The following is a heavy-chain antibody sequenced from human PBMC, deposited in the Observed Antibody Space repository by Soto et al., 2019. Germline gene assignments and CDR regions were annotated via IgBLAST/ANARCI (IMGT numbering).Heavy chain of an antibody. V-gene: IGHV5-51*01. CDR1: GYSFTSYW. Sequence: GESLKISCKGSGYSFTSYWIGWVRQMPGKGLEWMGIIYPGDSDTRYSPSFQGQVTISADKSISTAYLQWSSLKASDTAMYYCARHVTLGSYGDLYYYGMDVWGQGTTVTVSS. CDR2: IYPGDSDT. CDR3: ARHVTLGSYGDLYYYGMDV. J-gene: IGHJ6*02. D-gene: IGHD5-18*01.